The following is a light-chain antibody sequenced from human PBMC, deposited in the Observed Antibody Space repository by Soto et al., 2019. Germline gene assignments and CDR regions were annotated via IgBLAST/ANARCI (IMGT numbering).Light chain of an antibody. CDR2: EFS. J-gene: IGLJ1*01. V-gene: IGLV2-14*01. CDR1: SSDVGNYNY. Sequence: QSVLTQPASVSGSPGQSITISCTGTSSDVGNYNYVSWYRQHPGKAPKLMIYEFSNRPSGVSNRFSGSTSGNTASLTITGLKAEDEADSYCSSYTSSNTLYVFGTGTKVTV. CDR3: SSYTSSNTLYV.